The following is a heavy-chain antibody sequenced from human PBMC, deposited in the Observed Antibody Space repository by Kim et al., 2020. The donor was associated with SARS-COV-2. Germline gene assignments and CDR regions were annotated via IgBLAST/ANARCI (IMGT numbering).Heavy chain of an antibody. J-gene: IGHJ4*02. V-gene: IGHV3-30*18. CDR2: ISYDGSNK. CDR3: AKDLIAVVAATGFDY. CDR1: GFTFSSYG. D-gene: IGHD2-15*01. Sequence: GGSLRLSCAASGFTFSSYGMHWVRQAPGKGLEWVAVISYDGSNKYYADSVKGRFTISRDNSKNTLYLQMNSLRAEDTAVYYCAKDLIAVVAATGFDYWGQGTLVTVSS.